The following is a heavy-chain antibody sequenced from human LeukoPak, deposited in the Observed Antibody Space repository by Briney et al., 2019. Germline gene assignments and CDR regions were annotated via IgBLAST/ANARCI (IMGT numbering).Heavy chain of an antibody. CDR1: GASISSSSYY. Sequence: PTESLSLTCTVSGASISSSSYYWGWIRPPPGKGLEWIVSINYSGSTYYSPVLKSRVTISVDTSKNQFSLKLSSVTAADTAVYYCARVKFYGYYYYYMDVWGKGTTVTVSS. CDR3: ARVKFYGYYYYYMDV. J-gene: IGHJ6*03. D-gene: IGHD4-17*01. V-gene: IGHV4-39*01. CDR2: INYSGST.